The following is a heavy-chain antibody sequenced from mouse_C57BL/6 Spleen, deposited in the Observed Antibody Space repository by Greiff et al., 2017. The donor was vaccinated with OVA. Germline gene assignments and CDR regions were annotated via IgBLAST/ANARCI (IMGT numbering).Heavy chain of an antibody. V-gene: IGHV1-55*01. CDR1: GYTFTSYW. D-gene: IGHD2-5*01. J-gene: IGHJ4*01. CDR3: ARGHYSNPGAMDY. Sequence: QVQLKQPGAELVKPGASVKMSRKASGYTFTSYWITWVKQRPGQGLEWIGDIYPGSGSTNYNEKFKSKATLTVDTSSSTAYMQLSSLTSEDSAVYYCARGHYSNPGAMDYWGQGTSVTVSS. CDR2: IYPGSGST.